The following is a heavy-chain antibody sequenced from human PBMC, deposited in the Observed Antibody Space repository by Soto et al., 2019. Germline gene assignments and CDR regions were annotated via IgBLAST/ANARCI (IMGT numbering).Heavy chain of an antibody. J-gene: IGHJ4*02. CDR2: IKQDGSEK. D-gene: IGHD4-17*01. CDR1: GFTFSNFW. Sequence: VQLVESGGGLVQPGGSLRLSCEASGFTFSNFWMSWVRQAPGKGLEWVANIKQDGSEKNYLDSVKGRFIISRDNAKNSLSLQMNGLRAEDTAVYYCATNTVTKVDDFWGQGTLVTVSS. CDR3: ATNTVTKVDDF. V-gene: IGHV3-7*03.